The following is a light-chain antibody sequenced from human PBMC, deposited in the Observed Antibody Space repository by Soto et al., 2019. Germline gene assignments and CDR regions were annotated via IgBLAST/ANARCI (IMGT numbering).Light chain of an antibody. J-gene: IGLJ3*02. CDR1: SSNIGAGYD. Sequence: QSVLTQPPSVSGAPGQRVTISCTGSSSNIGAGYDVHWYQQLLGTAPKLLIYGNSNRPSGVPDRFSGSKSGTSASLAITGLQAGDEADYYCQSYDSSLSGWVFGGGTKVTVL. V-gene: IGLV1-40*01. CDR2: GNS. CDR3: QSYDSSLSGWV.